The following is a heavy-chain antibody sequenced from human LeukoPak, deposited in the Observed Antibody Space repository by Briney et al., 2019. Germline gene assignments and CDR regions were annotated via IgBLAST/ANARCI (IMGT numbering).Heavy chain of an antibody. V-gene: IGHV3-7*05. D-gene: IGHD1-26*01. CDR2: IKADGSEK. J-gene: IGHJ4*02. Sequence: QAGGSLRLSCAASGFSFSGHWMNWVRQPPGKGLEWVANIKADGSEKYYVDSVKGRFTIARDDAKRTVDLQMDNLRAEDTAIYYWAYRNNFEYWGQGALVTVSS. CDR3: AYRNNFEY. CDR1: GFSFSGHW.